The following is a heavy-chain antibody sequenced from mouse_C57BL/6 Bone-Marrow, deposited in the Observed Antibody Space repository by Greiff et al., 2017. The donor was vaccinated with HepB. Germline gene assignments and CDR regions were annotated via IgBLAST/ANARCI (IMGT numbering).Heavy chain of an antibody. D-gene: IGHD1-1*01. CDR1: GFSFNTYA. V-gene: IGHV10-1*01. CDR2: IRSKSNNYAT. CDR3: VRQGYYGSNYYAMDY. J-gene: IGHJ4*01. Sequence: EVQLVESGGGLVQPKGSLKLSCAASGFSFNTYAMNWVRQAPGKGLEWVARIRSKSNNYATYYADSVKDRFTISRDDSESMLYLQMNNLKTEDTAMYYCVRQGYYGSNYYAMDYWGQGTSVTVSS.